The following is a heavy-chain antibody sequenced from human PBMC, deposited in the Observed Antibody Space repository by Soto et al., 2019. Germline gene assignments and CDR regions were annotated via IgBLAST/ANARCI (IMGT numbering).Heavy chain of an antibody. Sequence: GSLRVSCAASGFTVSSYAMSWVRQAPGKGLEWVSAISGSGGSTYYADSVKGRFTISRDNSKNTLYLQMSSLRAEDTAVYYCAKDHELDYYMDVWGKGTTVTVSS. V-gene: IGHV3-23*01. J-gene: IGHJ6*03. CDR3: AKDHELDYYMDV. CDR2: ISGSGGST. CDR1: GFTVSSYA. D-gene: IGHD1-26*01.